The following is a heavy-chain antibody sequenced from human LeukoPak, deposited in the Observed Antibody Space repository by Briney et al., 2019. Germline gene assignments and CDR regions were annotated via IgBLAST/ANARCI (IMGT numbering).Heavy chain of an antibody. V-gene: IGHV1-18*01. J-gene: IGHJ6*03. CDR2: ISAYNGNT. CDR1: GYTFTSYG. D-gene: IGHD2-15*01. Sequence: ASVKVSCKASGYTFTSYGISWVRQAPGQGLEWMGWISAYNGNTNYAQKLQGRVTMTTDTSTSTAYMELRSLRSDDTAVYYCAGNRVVVAALRSNYYYYMDVWGKGTTVTVSS. CDR3: AGNRVVVAALRSNYYYYMDV.